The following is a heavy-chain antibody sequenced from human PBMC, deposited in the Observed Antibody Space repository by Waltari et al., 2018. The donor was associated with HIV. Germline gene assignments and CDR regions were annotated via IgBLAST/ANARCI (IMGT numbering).Heavy chain of an antibody. CDR3: ARGITRGHSSGLSWFDP. Sequence: QVQLVQSGAEVKKPGASVKVSCKASGYTFTSYDINWVRQATGQGLEWMGWRNPNTGNTGYAQKFQGRVTMTRNTAISTAYMELSSLRFEDTAVYYGARGITRGHSSGLSWFDPWGQGTQVTVSS. J-gene: IGHJ5*02. CDR2: RNPNTGNT. V-gene: IGHV1-8*01. D-gene: IGHD5-18*01. CDR1: GYTFTSYD.